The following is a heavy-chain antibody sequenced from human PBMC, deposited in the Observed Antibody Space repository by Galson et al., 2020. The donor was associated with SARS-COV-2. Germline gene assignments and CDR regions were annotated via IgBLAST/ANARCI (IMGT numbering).Heavy chain of an antibody. CDR2: ITPVLRVA. Sequence: KISCKASGGTFSSYSINWVRQAPGQGLQWMGRITPVLRVANYAQKFQGRVTITADRSTNTVQMELSDLRSDDTAIYYCATHKLRRGYDMVYSFDSWGQGALVTVSS. D-gene: IGHD2-8*01. CDR3: ATHKLRRGYDMVYSFDS. CDR1: GGTFSSYS. V-gene: IGHV1-69*02. J-gene: IGHJ4*02.